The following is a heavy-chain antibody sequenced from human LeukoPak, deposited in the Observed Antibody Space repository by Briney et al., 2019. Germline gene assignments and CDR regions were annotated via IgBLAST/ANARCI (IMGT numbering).Heavy chain of an antibody. J-gene: IGHJ2*01. D-gene: IGHD3-10*01. CDR3: ARGLGYYGSGSHYWYFDL. V-gene: IGHV6-1*01. CDR2: TYYRSKWYN. Sequence: SQTLSLTCAISGDSVSSNSAAWNWIRRSPSRGLEWLGRTYYRSKWYNDYAVSVKSRITINPDTSKNQFSLQLNSVTPEDTAVYYCARGLGYYGSGSHYWYFDLWGRGTLVTVSS. CDR1: GDSVSSNSAA.